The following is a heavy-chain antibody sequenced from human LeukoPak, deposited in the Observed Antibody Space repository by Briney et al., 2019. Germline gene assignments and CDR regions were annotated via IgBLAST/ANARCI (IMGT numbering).Heavy chain of an antibody. J-gene: IGHJ3*02. CDR3: ATSSGSYGYDAFDI. D-gene: IGHD3-16*01. CDR2: IYPGDSDT. CDR1: GYSFSTYW. Sequence: GESLQISCKGSGYSFSTYWIGWGRQLPGKGLEWMGIIYPGDSDTRYSPSFQGQVTISADKSISTAYLQWSSLKASDTAMYYCATSSGSYGYDAFDIWGQGTMVTVSS. V-gene: IGHV5-51*01.